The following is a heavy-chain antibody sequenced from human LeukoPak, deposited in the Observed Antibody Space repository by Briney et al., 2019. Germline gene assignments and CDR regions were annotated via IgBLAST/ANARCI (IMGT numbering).Heavy chain of an antibody. V-gene: IGHV5-51*01. CDR3: ARRLYGSGSYYKGAFDI. D-gene: IGHD3-10*01. J-gene: IGHJ3*02. CDR1: GYSFTSYW. Sequence: PGESLKISCKGSGYSFTSYWIGWVRQMPGKGLEWMGIIYPGDSDTRYSPSFQGQVTISADKSISTAYLQWSSLKASDTAMYYCARRLYGSGSYYKGAFDIWGQGTMVTVSS. CDR2: IYPGDSDT.